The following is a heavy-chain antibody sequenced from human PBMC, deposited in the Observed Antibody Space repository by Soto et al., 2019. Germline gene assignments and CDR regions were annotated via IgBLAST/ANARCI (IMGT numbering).Heavy chain of an antibody. V-gene: IGHV4-39*07. CDR3: ARTHYCNNDCFSFDY. J-gene: IGHJ4*02. CDR2: IYYSGNT. Sequence: SETLSLTCPVFGGSISNISYYWGWIGRPPGKGLEWIGSIYYSGNTYYNPSRKSRVTISVDTSKNQFSLKLSSVTAADTAVYYCARTHYCNNDCFSFDYWGQGTLVTVSS. D-gene: IGHD2-21*02. CDR1: GGSISNISYY.